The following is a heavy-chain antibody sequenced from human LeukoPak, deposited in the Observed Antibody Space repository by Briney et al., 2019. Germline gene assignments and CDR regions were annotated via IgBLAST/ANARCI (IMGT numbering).Heavy chain of an antibody. V-gene: IGHV4-39*07. CDR3: ARERQRYYYYMDV. Sequence: PSETLSLTCSVSGDSISTSSYYWGWIRQPPGKGLEWIGTIYYSGSTYYNPSLTSRVTISVDTSKNQFSLKLSSVTAADTAVYYCARERQRYYYYMDVWGKGTTVTISS. CDR1: GDSISTSSYY. J-gene: IGHJ6*03. CDR2: IYYSGST. D-gene: IGHD1-1*01.